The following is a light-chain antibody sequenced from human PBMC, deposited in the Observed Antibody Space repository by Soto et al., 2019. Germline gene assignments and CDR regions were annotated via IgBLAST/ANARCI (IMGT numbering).Light chain of an antibody. CDR2: AVS. V-gene: IGKV1-39*01. J-gene: IGKJ1*01. CDR3: QQTYRAPPL. CDR1: KRIGTN. Sequence: DIQMTQSPSSLSASIGDRVTLTCRASKRIGTNLNWYQQRPWKAPKLLIYAVSSLQSGVSSRFSGSGSGTDFTLSINSLQREDFATYYCQQTYRAPPLFGQGTKVEIK.